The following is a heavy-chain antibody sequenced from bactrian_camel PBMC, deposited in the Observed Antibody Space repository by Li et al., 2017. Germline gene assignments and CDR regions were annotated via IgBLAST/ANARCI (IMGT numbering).Heavy chain of an antibody. V-gene: IGHV3-1*01. Sequence: VQLVESGGGAAELGGSVTLSCTAAGFSFRSSPMGWIRRRPGETMEWVSDISASGATSEVGASAKGRFTISRDNAGNTLYLQMNSLNLRTRPCITVQKIAVMGLGIGPRALGARGPRSPSP. CDR1: GFSFRSSP. CDR3: QKIAVMGLGIGPRAL. CDR2: ISASGATS. J-gene: IGHJ4*01. D-gene: IGHD3*01.